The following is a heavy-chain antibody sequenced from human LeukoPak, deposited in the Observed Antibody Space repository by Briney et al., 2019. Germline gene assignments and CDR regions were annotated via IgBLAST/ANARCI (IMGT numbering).Heavy chain of an antibody. CDR1: GFTFSSYG. Sequence: GGSLRLSCAASGFTFSSYGMHWVRQAPGKGLEWVAFIRYDGSNKYYADSVKGRFTISRDNSKNTLYLQMNSLRAEDTAVYYCAKSPRGAAAVVAEYFQHWGQGTLVTVSS. CDR2: IRYDGSNK. CDR3: AKSPRGAAAVVAEYFQH. J-gene: IGHJ1*01. D-gene: IGHD6-13*01. V-gene: IGHV3-30*02.